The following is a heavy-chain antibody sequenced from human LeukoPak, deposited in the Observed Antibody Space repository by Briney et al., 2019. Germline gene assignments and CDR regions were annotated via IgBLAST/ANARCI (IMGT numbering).Heavy chain of an antibody. V-gene: IGHV4-61*09. CDR1: GGSISSGSYY. CDR2: IYTSGST. J-gene: IGHJ4*02. CDR3: ARGGVFTPYDSRGYYYEPDY. D-gene: IGHD3-22*01. Sequence: SETLSLTCTVSGGSISSGSYYWRWIRQPAGKGLEWIGHIYTSGSTNYNPSLNNRVTISVDTSNNQFSLKLNSVTAADTAVYYCARGGVFTPYDSRGYYYEPDYWGQGILVTVSS.